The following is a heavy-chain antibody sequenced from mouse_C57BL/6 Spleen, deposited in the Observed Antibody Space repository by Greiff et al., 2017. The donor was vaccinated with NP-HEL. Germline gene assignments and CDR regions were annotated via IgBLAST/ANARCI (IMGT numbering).Heavy chain of an antibody. V-gene: IGHV1-80*01. D-gene: IGHD3-2*02. J-gene: IGHJ2*01. CDR2: IYPGDGDT. CDR1: GYAFSSYW. Sequence: QVQLQQSGAELVKPGASVKISCKASGYAFSSYWMNWVKQRPGKGLEWIGQIYPGDGDTNYNGKFKGKATLTADKSSSTAYMQLSSLTSEDSAVYFCARRGTAQALYYFDYWGQGTTLTVSS. CDR3: ARRGTAQALYYFDY.